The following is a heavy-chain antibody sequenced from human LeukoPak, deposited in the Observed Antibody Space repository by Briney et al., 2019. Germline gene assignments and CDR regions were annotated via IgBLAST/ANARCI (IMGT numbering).Heavy chain of an antibody. CDR2: INHSGST. J-gene: IGHJ6*01. CDR1: GGSFSGYY. CDR3: ARTTGIGMDV. D-gene: IGHD1-14*01. Sequence: SETLSLTCAVYGGSFSGYYWSWIRQPPGKGLEWIGEINHSGSTNYNPSLKSRFTISVDTSKNQFSLKLSSVTAADTAVYYCARTTGIGMDVWGKGTTVTVSS. V-gene: IGHV4-34*01.